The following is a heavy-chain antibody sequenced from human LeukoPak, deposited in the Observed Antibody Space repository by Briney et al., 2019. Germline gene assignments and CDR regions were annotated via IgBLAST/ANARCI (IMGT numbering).Heavy chain of an antibody. CDR3: ARGIAGEWLPI. D-gene: IGHD3-3*01. J-gene: IGHJ4*02. CDR2: LYFSGST. V-gene: IGHV4-59*01. CDR1: GNSISNYY. Sequence: SETLSLTCTVSGNSISNYYWSWIRQPPGKRLEWIGYLYFSGSTNYNPSLKSRVTISVDTSKNQFSLKLSSVTAADTAMYYCARGIAGEWLPIWGQGTLVTVSS.